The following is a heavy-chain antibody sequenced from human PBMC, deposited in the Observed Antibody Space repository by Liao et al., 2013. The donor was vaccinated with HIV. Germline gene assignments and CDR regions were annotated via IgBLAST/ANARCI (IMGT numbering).Heavy chain of an antibody. CDR2: IYDSGTT. CDR3: ARVEDNWFDP. Sequence: QVQLNQWGAGLLKPSETLSLTCGVSGGSFSGYYWSWIRQTPGKGLEWIGYIYDSGTTYYNPSLKSRIAISVNTSKNQFSLKLNSVTAADTAVYYCARVEDNWFDPWGQGTLVTVSS. J-gene: IGHJ5*02. CDR1: GGSFSGYY. V-gene: IGHV4-34*01.